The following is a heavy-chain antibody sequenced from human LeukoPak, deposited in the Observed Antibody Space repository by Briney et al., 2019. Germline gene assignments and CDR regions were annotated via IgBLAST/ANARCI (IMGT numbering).Heavy chain of an antibody. CDR1: GYTFTSYG. D-gene: IGHD2-2*01. Sequence: ASVKVSCKASGYTFTSYGISWVRQAPGQGLEWMGWISAYNGNTNYAQKLQGRATMTTDTSTSTAYMELRSLRSDDTAVYYCARQGYCSSTSCYGQFDYWGQGTLVTVSS. V-gene: IGHV1-18*01. CDR2: ISAYNGNT. CDR3: ARQGYCSSTSCYGQFDY. J-gene: IGHJ4*02.